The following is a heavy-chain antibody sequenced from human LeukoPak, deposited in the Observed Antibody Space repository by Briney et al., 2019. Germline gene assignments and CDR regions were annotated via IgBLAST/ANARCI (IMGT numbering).Heavy chain of an antibody. V-gene: IGHV4-31*03. Sequence: SETLSLTCTVSGGSISSGGYYWSWIRQHPGKGLEWIGYIYYSGSTYYNPSLKSRVTISVDTSKNQFSLKLSSVTAADTAVYYCAKAYCSSTSYIGFCIAPIDYWGQGTLVTVSS. CDR3: AKAYCSSTSYIGFCIAPIDY. J-gene: IGHJ4*02. CDR2: IYYSGST. CDR1: GGSISSGGYY. D-gene: IGHD2-2*01.